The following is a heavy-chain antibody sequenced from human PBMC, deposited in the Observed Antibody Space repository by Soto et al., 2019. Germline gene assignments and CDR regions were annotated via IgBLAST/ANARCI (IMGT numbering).Heavy chain of an antibody. CDR2: IYDGVTT. J-gene: IGHJ6*02. CDR1: GGSTRGHF. CDR3: AINADV. Sequence: QVQLQESGPGLVKPSETLSLICTVSGGSTRGHFWSWIRQPPGKRLEWIAYIYDGVTTNYSPSLTSRVTISVDSSKMQFSLKLSSVTAADTAVYYCAINADVWGQGTTVTVSS. V-gene: IGHV4-59*08.